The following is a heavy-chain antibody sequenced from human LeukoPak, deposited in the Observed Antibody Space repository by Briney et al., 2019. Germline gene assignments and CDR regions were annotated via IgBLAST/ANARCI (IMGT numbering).Heavy chain of an antibody. CDR2: IYPSDSDT. CDR3: ARYNKREVYYGSGSYLNGDY. V-gene: IGHV5-51*01. J-gene: IGHJ4*02. Sequence: GESLKISCKGSGYSFTSNWVGWVRQMPGKGLEWMGVIYPSDSDTRYSPSFQGQVTISADKSISTAYLQWSSLKASDTAMYYCARYNKREVYYGSGSYLNGDYWGQGTLVTVSS. CDR1: GYSFTSNW. D-gene: IGHD3-10*01.